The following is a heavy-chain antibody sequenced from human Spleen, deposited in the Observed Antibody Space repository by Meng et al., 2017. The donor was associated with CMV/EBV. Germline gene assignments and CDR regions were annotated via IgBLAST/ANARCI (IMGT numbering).Heavy chain of an antibody. CDR3: ARERRDGYNAPWFDP. Sequence: ASVKVSCKASGYTFTGYYMHWVRQAPGQGLEWMGWINPNSGGTNYAQKFQGRVTMTRDTSISTAYMELSRLRSDDTAVYYCARERRDGYNAPWFDPWGQGTLVTVSS. J-gene: IGHJ5*02. V-gene: IGHV1-2*02. D-gene: IGHD5-24*01. CDR2: INPNSGGT. CDR1: GYTFTGYY.